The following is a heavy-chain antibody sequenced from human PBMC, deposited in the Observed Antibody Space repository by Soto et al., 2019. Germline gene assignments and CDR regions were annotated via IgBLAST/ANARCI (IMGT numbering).Heavy chain of an antibody. CDR3: ARRERAAGTDWWFVP. CDR1: GGSISSSSFH. D-gene: IGHD6-13*01. J-gene: IGHJ5*02. CDR2: IYYSGST. Sequence: QLQLQESGPGLVKPSETLSLTCTVSGGSISSSSFHWGWIRQPPGKGLEWIGSIYYSGSTYYSPSLKGRVTIPVDPSKYQCSVRLSSVTAADTAVYYCARRERAAGTDWWFVPWGQGTLVTVSS. V-gene: IGHV4-39*01.